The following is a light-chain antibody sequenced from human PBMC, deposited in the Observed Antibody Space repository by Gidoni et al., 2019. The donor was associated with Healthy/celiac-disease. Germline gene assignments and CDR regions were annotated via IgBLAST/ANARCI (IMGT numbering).Light chain of an antibody. CDR3: QQRSNWPT. Sequence: EIVFTQSPATLSLSPAERATLSCSASQSVSSYLAWYQQKPDQAPRLLIYEASNRAAGIPARFSSRWSGTDFTLTISSLEPEDFAVYCCQQRSNWPTFGQGTKVEIK. J-gene: IGKJ1*01. CDR2: EAS. V-gene: IGKV3-11*01. CDR1: QSVSSY.